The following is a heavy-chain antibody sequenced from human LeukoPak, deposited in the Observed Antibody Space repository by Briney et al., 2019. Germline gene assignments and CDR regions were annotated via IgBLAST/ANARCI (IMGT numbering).Heavy chain of an antibody. CDR1: GFTFSTYW. Sequence: GGSLRLSCAASGFTFSTYWMSWVRQAPGKGLEWVSSISSSSSYIYYADSVKGRFTISRDNAKNSLYLQMNSLRAEDTAVYYCARSHCSSTSCPIWRVFDYWGQGTLVTVSS. D-gene: IGHD2-2*01. CDR3: ARSHCSSTSCPIWRVFDY. V-gene: IGHV3-21*01. CDR2: ISSSSSYI. J-gene: IGHJ4*02.